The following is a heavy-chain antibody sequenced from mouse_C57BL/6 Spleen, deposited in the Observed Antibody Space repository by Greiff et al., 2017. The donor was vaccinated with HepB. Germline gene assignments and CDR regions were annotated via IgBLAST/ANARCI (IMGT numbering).Heavy chain of an antibody. CDR1: GFTFSDYY. CDR2: ISNGGGST. D-gene: IGHD1-1*01. V-gene: IGHV5-12*01. Sequence: EVQGVESGGGLVQPGGSLKLSCAASGFTFSDYYMYWVRQTPEKRLEWVAYISNGGGSTYYPDTVKGRFTISRDNAKNTLYLQMSRLKSEDTAMYYCARHYYGSSHAMDYWGQGTSVTVSS. CDR3: ARHYYGSSHAMDY. J-gene: IGHJ4*01.